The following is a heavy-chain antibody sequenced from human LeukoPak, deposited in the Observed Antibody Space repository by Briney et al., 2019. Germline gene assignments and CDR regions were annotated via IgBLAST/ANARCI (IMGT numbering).Heavy chain of an antibody. CDR2: IIPILGIA. D-gene: IGHD3-10*01. V-gene: IGHV1-69*04. CDR3: ARGTLWFGELPDYYGMDV. CDR1: GGTFSSYA. J-gene: IGHJ6*02. Sequence: SVKVSCKASGGTFSSYAISWVRQAPGQGLEWMGRIIPILGIANYAQKFQGRVTITADKSTSTAYMVLSSLRSEDTAVYYCARGTLWFGELPDYYGMDVWGQGTTVTVSS.